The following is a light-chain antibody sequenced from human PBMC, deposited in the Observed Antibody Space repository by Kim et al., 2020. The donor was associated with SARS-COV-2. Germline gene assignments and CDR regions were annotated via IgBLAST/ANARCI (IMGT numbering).Light chain of an antibody. CDR2: ENS. V-gene: IGLV6-57*03. CDR3: QSFESSNLWV. J-gene: IGLJ3*02. Sequence: NTVTISCPLSLGTIASNSGQRYQQRPGSAPTNVIYENSQRRSGVPDRFSGSINSSSNSASLTISGLKAEDEADYYCQSFESSNLWVFGGGTQLTVL. CDR1: LGTIASNS.